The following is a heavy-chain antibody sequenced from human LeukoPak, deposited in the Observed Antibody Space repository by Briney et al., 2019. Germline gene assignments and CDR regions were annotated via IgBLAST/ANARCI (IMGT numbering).Heavy chain of an antibody. V-gene: IGHV4-34*01. D-gene: IGHD3-10*01. Sequence: SETLSLTCAVYGGSFSGYYWSWIRQPPGKGLEWIGEINHSGSTNYNPSLKSRVTISVDTSKNQFSLKLSSVTAADTAVYYCARDNVGLLWFGEYTLDAFDIWGQGTMVTVSS. CDR2: INHSGST. CDR1: GGSFSGYY. CDR3: ARDNVGLLWFGEYTLDAFDI. J-gene: IGHJ3*02.